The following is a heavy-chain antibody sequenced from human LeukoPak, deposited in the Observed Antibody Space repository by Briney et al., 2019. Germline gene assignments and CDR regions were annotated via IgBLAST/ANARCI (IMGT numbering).Heavy chain of an antibody. CDR1: GGTFSSYA. D-gene: IGHD3-22*01. J-gene: IGHJ4*02. Sequence: ASVKVSCKASGGTFSSYAISWVRQAPGQGLEWMGGIILIFGTANYAQKFQGRVTITADESTSTAYMELSSLRSEDTAVYYCAMNRYYYDSSGYYFDYWGQGTLVTVSS. CDR3: AMNRYYYDSSGYYFDY. CDR2: IILIFGTA. V-gene: IGHV1-69*01.